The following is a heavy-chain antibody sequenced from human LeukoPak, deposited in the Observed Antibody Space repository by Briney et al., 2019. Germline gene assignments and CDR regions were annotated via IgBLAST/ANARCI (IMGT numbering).Heavy chain of an antibody. D-gene: IGHD1-26*01. J-gene: IGHJ4*02. CDR2: IYSGGST. CDR1: GFTVSSNY. CDR3: ARDVVGATYFD. Sequence: GGSLRLSCAASGFTVSSNYMTWVRQAPGRGLEWVSIIYSGGSTSYADSVKGRFTISRDNSKNTLYLQMNSLRAEDTAMYYCARDVVGATYFDWGQGTLVTVSS. V-gene: IGHV3-53*01.